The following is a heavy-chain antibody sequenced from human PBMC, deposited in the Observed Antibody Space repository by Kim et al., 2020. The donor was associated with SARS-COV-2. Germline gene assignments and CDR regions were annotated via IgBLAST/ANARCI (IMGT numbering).Heavy chain of an antibody. CDR2: GSNK. Sequence: GSNKYYADSVKGRFTISRDNSKNTLYLQMNSLRAEDTAVYYCARDPASDYWGQGTLVTVSS. J-gene: IGHJ4*02. CDR3: ARDPASDY. V-gene: IGHV3-30*01.